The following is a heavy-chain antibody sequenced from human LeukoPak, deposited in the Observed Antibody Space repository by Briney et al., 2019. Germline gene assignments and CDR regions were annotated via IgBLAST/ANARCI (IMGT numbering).Heavy chain of an antibody. CDR3: ARDRGGYPLDY. D-gene: IGHD5-18*01. CDR2: IYSGGST. V-gene: IGHV3-66*02. CDR1: GFTVSNNY. J-gene: IGHJ4*02. Sequence: PGGSLRLSCAASGFTVSNNYMSWVRQAPGKGLEWVSVIYSGGSTYYADSVKGRFTISRDNSKNTLYLQMTSLRAEDTAVYYCARDRGGYPLDYWGQGTLVTVSS.